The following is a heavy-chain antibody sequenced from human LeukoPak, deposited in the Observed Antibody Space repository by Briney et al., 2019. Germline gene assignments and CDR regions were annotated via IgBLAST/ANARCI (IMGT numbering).Heavy chain of an antibody. CDR1: GFNLSVYG. J-gene: IGHJ4*02. CDR3: AWGKVHLMVY. CDR2: MWHDGSNK. Sequence: GGSLRLSCTASGFNLSVYGMLWVRQAPGKGLEWVAVMWHDGSNKHYADYVKGRCTMSRDKSKNTMYLEMNRLRGTDTDEYDCAWGKVHLMVYWVQGTMVSVSS. D-gene: IGHD3-10*01. V-gene: IGHV3-33*01.